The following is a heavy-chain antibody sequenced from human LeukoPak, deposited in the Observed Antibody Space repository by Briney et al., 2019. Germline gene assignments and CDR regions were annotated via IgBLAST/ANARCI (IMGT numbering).Heavy chain of an antibody. D-gene: IGHD3-10*01. Sequence: GGSLRLSCAASGFTFSSYAMSWVRQAPGKGVEWVANIKQDGSEKYYVDSVKGRFTISRDNAKNSLYLQMNSLRAEDTAVYYCARVGLLWFGELLGFDYWGQGTLVTVSS. CDR3: ARVGLLWFGELLGFDY. J-gene: IGHJ4*02. V-gene: IGHV3-7*01. CDR2: IKQDGSEK. CDR1: GFTFSSYA.